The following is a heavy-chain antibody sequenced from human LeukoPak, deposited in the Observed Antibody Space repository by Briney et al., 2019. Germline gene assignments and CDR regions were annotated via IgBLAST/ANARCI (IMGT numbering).Heavy chain of an antibody. V-gene: IGHV3-21*01. CDR3: ARGPNYYYYYGMDV. Sequence: PGGSLRLSCAASGFTFDDYGMSWVRQAPGKGLEWVSSISSSSSYIYYADSVKGRFTISRDNAKNSLYLQMNSLRAEDTAVYYCARGPNYYYYYGMDVWGQGTTVTVSS. CDR2: ISSSSSYI. J-gene: IGHJ6*02. CDR1: GFTFDDYG.